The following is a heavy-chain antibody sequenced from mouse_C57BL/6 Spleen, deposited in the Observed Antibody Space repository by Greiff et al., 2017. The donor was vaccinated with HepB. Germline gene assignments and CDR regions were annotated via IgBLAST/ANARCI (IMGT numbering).Heavy chain of an antibody. CDR3: ARLPLVYYYGGGYFDV. V-gene: IGHV1-55*01. CDR1: GYTFTSYW. D-gene: IGHD1-1*01. Sequence: QVQLQQPGAELVKPGASVKMSCKASGYTFTSYWITWVKQRPGQGLEWIGDIYPGSGSTNYNEKFKSKATLTVDTSSSTAYMQLSSLTSEDSAVYYCARLPLVYYYGGGYFDVWGTGTTVTVSS. J-gene: IGHJ1*03. CDR2: IYPGSGST.